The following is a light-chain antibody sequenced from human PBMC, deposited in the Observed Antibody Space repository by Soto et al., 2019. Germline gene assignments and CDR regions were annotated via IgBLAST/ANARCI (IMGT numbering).Light chain of an antibody. CDR2: LAS. J-gene: IGKJ1*01. V-gene: IGKV2-28*01. CDR3: MQALQAWT. CDR1: QSLLHSNGINY. Sequence: DIVMTQSPLSXPVTPGEPASISCRSSQSLLHSNGINYLDWYVQKPGQSPQLLISLASTRASGVPDRFRGSASGTNFTLNISRVEAEDVGVYYCMQALQAWTFGQGTK.